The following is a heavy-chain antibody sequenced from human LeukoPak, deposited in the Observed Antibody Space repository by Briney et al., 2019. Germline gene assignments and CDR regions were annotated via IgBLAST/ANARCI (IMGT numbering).Heavy chain of an antibody. J-gene: IGHJ5*02. Sequence: GGPLRLSCAASGFTFSSYWMSWVRQAPGKGLEWVANINQDGSEKYYVDSVKGRFTISRDNAKNSLYLQMNSLRAEDTAVYYCARIWGSGSYSGWFDPWGQGTLVTVSS. V-gene: IGHV3-7*01. CDR3: ARIWGSGSYSGWFDP. CDR1: GFTFSSYW. CDR2: INQDGSEK. D-gene: IGHD3-10*01.